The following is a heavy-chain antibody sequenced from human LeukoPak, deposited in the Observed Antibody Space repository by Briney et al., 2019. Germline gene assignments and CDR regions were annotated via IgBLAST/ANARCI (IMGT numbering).Heavy chain of an antibody. CDR3: ARSRHSYDSSGFPHY. V-gene: IGHV3-74*01. CDR2: ISPDGSST. Sequence: GGSLRLSCVASGFTFRNYWMHWVRQAPGKGLVWLSRISPDGSSTTYADSVKGRFTISRDNAQTMLNLQVNSLRVEDTALYYCARSRHSYDSSGFPHYWGQGTLVTVSS. J-gene: IGHJ4*02. D-gene: IGHD3-22*01. CDR1: GFTFRNYW.